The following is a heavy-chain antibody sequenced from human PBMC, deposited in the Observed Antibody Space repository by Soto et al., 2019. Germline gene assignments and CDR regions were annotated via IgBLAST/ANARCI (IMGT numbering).Heavy chain of an antibody. V-gene: IGHV4-39*01. J-gene: IGHJ6*02. D-gene: IGHD1-20*01. CDR3: ARRNNWKDVSGMDV. Sequence: PSETLSLTCTVSGGSISSSSYYWGWIRQPPGKGLEWIGSIYYSGSTYYNPSLKSRVTISVDTSKNQFSLKLSSVTAADTAVYYCARRNNWKDVSGMDVWGQGXTVTVSS. CDR2: IYYSGST. CDR1: GGSISSSSYY.